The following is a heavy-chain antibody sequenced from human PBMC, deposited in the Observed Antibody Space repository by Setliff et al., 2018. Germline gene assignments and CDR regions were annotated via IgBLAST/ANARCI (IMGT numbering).Heavy chain of an antibody. D-gene: IGHD3-22*01. V-gene: IGHV3-7*03. CDR2: IKQDGSEK. CDR3: AKSGYDSSGYLYYLDY. J-gene: IGHJ4*02. Sequence: PGGSLRLSCAASGFSFSRSWMSWVRQAPGKGPEWVANIKQDGSEKYYVDSVEGRFTISRDNAKNLLFLQINSLRAEDTALYYCAKSGYDSSGYLYYLDYWGQGTLVTVSS. CDR1: GFSFSRSW.